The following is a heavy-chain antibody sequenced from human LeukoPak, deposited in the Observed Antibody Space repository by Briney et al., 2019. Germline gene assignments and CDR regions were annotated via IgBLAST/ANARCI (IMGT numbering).Heavy chain of an antibody. Sequence: GGSLRLSCAASGFTVNNNYMNWVRQAPGKGLEWVSGIYGDGSTYYADSVKGRFTIPRDSSKNALYLQMNSLRAEATAVYYCAKGGYYERPWYFDYWGQGTLVTVSS. CDR3: AKGGYYERPWYFDY. CDR2: IYGDGST. D-gene: IGHD3-22*01. V-gene: IGHV3-53*05. J-gene: IGHJ4*02. CDR1: GFTVNNNY.